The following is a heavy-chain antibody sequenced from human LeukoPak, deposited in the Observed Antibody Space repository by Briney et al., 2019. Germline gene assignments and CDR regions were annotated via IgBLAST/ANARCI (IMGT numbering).Heavy chain of an antibody. CDR2: MNPNSGNT. Sequence: GASVKVSCMASGYTLSRCDINWVRQATGQGREWMGWMNPNSGNTGYAQKFQGRVTMTRNTSISTAYVELSSLRSEDTAVYYCARADYAGNSDYWRQGTLVTVSS. V-gene: IGHV1-8*01. CDR1: GYTLSRCD. D-gene: IGHD4-23*01. J-gene: IGHJ4*02. CDR3: ARADYAGNSDY.